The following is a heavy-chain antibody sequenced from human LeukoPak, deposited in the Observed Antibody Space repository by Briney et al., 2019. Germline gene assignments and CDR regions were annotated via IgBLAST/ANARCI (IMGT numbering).Heavy chain of an antibody. CDR1: GFTFSSYG. J-gene: IGHJ4*02. D-gene: IGHD3-22*01. Sequence: PGGYLRLSCAASGFTFSSYGMHWVRQAPGKGLEWVAFIRYDGSNKYYADSVKGRFTISRDNSKNTLYLQMNSLRAEDTAVYYCAKDAETYYYDSSGYYLHPFDYWGQGTLVTVSS. V-gene: IGHV3-30*02. CDR3: AKDAETYYYDSSGYYLHPFDY. CDR2: IRYDGSNK.